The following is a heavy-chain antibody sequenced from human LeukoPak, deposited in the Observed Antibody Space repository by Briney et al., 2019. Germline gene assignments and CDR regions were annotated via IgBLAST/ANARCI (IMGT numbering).Heavy chain of an antibody. CDR2: SSGSGAGS. J-gene: IGHJ4*02. D-gene: IGHD6-6*01. Sequence: GSLRLSCATSGFTFSSYAKSWVRQAPGRGLEWGSVSSGSGAGSYYADSVKGRVTVSRDNSKNTVFLLMSSLRAEDTAVYCCAKHPDFSSSSQYFDFWGQGTLVTVSS. V-gene: IGHV3-23*01. CDR1: GFTFSSYA. CDR3: AKHPDFSSSSQYFDF.